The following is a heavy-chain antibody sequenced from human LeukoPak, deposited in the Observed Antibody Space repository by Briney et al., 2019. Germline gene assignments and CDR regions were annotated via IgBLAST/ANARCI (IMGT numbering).Heavy chain of an antibody. CDR1: GYSFSNDW. D-gene: IGHD2-15*01. Sequence: RGESLKISCKGSGYSFSNDWIGWVRQMPGKGLEWMGIIYPGDSDTRYSPSFQGQVTIPADKSISTAYLQWSSLEASDTAMYYCARRGCNGGSCYGYWGQGTLVTVSS. J-gene: IGHJ4*02. V-gene: IGHV5-51*01. CDR2: IYPGDSDT. CDR3: ARRGCNGGSCYGY.